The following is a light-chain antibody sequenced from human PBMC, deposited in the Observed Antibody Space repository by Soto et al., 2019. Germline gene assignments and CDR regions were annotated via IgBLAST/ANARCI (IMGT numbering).Light chain of an antibody. Sequence: DLQMTQSTSSLSSSAGYRVTITRRASQDISNYLAWYQQDPGKVPKLLIYAASSLQSGVPSRFSGSGSGTDFTITISSLQNEDIENYYCQEYKNAPITCGGGTKGDIK. J-gene: IGKJ4*01. CDR1: QDISNY. CDR2: AAS. V-gene: IGKV1-27*01. CDR3: QEYKNAPIT.